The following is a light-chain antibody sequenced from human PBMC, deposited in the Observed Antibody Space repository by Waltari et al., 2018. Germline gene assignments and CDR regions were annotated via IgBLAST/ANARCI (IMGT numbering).Light chain of an antibody. CDR2: GAS. V-gene: IGKV3-20*01. J-gene: IGKJ2*01. CDR1: QSLTKRY. Sequence: VLTQSPGSLSLSPGESATLSCRASQSLTKRYLAWYQQKLGQAPRLLIYGASSRAAGIPDRFRCSGSGTDFTLTISRLEPEDFAVYYCQQYGSSIMYTFGQGTKLEIK. CDR3: QQYGSSIMYT.